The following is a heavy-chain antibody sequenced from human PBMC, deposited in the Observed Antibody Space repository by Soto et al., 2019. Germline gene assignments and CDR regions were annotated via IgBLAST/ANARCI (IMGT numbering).Heavy chain of an antibody. V-gene: IGHV4-4*02. Sequence: SETLSLTCAVSGGSISSSNWWSWVRQPPGKGLEWIGEIYHSGSTNYNPSLKSRVTISVDKSKNQFSLKLSSVTAADTAVYYCARVGTIFSPRYYYYYMDVWGKGTKVTVSS. CDR3: ARVGTIFSPRYYYYYMDV. J-gene: IGHJ6*03. CDR1: GGSISSSNW. D-gene: IGHD3-3*01. CDR2: IYHSGST.